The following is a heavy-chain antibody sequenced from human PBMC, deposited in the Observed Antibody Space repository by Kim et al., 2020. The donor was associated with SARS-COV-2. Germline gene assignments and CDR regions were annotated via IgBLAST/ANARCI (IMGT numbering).Heavy chain of an antibody. D-gene: IGHD4-17*01. CDR3: ARQYSSRYGDYKVFDY. J-gene: IGHJ4*02. Sequence: LQSRVTIAEDTSKNQFSLKLSAVTAADTAVYYCARQYSSRYGDYKVFDYWGQGTLVTVSS. V-gene: IGHV4-59*08.